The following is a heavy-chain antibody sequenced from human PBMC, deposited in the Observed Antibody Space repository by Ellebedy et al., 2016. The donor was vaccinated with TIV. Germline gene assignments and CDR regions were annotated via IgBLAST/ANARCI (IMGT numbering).Heavy chain of an antibody. D-gene: IGHD1-26*01. J-gene: IGHJ4*02. CDR2: IYPSSGDK. V-gene: IGHV1-2*02. CDR3: ASVTFRSLSPFDY. CDR1: GYTFTDYH. Sequence: AASVKVSCKTSGYTFTDYHMHWMRQAPGQGLEWMGWIYPSSGDKRYAQKFQGRVTMTRDTSISTGYMELNRLTSDDTATYYCASVTFRSLSPFDYWGQGTEVAVSS.